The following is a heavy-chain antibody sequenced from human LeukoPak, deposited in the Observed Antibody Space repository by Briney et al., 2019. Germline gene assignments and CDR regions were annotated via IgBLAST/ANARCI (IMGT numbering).Heavy chain of an antibody. CDR2: ISSPGTTT. CDR1: GFTFSDYY. D-gene: IGHD1-26*01. J-gene: IGHJ6*03. Sequence: PGGSLRLSCAASGFTFSDYYMSWIRQAPGKGLEWVSHISSPGTTTLYADSVKGRFTISRDNAKNSLHLQMNTLRADDTAVYYCATGKVGPYYYYMDVWGQGTTVTVSS. CDR3: ATGKVGPYYYYMDV. V-gene: IGHV3-11*04.